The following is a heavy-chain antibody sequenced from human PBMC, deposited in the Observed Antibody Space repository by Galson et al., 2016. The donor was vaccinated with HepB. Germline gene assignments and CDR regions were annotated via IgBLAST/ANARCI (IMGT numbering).Heavy chain of an antibody. CDR2: DSMDGRRK. Sequence: SLRLSCAASGFTFSGYGMHWVRQAPGKGLEWVAADSMDGRRKWYAESVKGRFTISRDNTKGTVYLHMNSLRDEDTAVYYCTREANDAFDIWGQGTMVTVSS. CDR1: GFTFSGYG. V-gene: IGHV3-30*03. CDR3: TREANDAFDI. J-gene: IGHJ3*02.